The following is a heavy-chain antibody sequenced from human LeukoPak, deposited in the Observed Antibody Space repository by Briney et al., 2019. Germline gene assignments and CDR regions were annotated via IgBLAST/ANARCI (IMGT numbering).Heavy chain of an antibody. CDR2: ISSSVSTI. J-gene: IGHJ6*03. Sequence: GGSLRLSCAASGFTFSSYEMNWVRQAPGKGLEWVSFISSSVSTIYYADSVKGRFTISRDNAKNSLYLQMNSLRAEDTAVYYCARDRSVAGYYYMDVWGKGTTVTISS. D-gene: IGHD6-19*01. V-gene: IGHV3-48*03. CDR1: GFTFSSYE. CDR3: ARDRSVAGYYYMDV.